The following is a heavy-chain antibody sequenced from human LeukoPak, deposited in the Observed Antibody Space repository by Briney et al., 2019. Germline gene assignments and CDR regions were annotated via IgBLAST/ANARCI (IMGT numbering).Heavy chain of an antibody. CDR1: GYTFTVYY. CDR2: INPNSGGT. D-gene: IGHD4-17*01. V-gene: IGHV1-2*02. CDR3: ARGGMTTMTTLLSY. J-gene: IGHJ4*02. Sequence: ASVTVSCKASGYTFTVYYMHWVRQAPGQGLEWMGWINPNSGGTSYAQKFQGRVTTTRDTSISTAYMELSRLRSDDTAVYYCARGGMTTMTTLLSYWGQGSLVTVSS.